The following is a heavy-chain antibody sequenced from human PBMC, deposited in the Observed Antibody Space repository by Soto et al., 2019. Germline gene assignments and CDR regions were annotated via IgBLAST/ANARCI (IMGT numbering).Heavy chain of an antibody. J-gene: IGHJ3*02. CDR2: IYYSGST. D-gene: IGHD6-13*01. CDR3: ARDRVSSWFFAFDI. Sequence: QVQLQESGPGLVKPSQTLSLTCTVSGGSISSGGYYWSWIRQHPGKGLEWIGYIYYSGSTYYNPSLKSRVTISVDTSKNQFSLKLSSVTAADTAVYYCARDRVSSWFFAFDIWGQGTMVTVSS. V-gene: IGHV4-31*03. CDR1: GGSISSGGYY.